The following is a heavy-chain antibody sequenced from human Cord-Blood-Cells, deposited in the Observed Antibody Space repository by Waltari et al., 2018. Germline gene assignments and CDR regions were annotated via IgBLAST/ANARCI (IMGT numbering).Heavy chain of an antibody. Sequence: QVQLVESGGGVVQPGRSLRLSCAASGFTFSSYGMHWVRQAPGKGLEWVAVIWYDGSNRYYAASVKGRFTISRDNSKNTLYLQMNSLRAEDTAVYYCARGRLLGIYAFDIWGQGTMVTVSS. CDR2: IWYDGSNR. CDR3: ARGRLLGIYAFDI. V-gene: IGHV3-33*01. J-gene: IGHJ3*02. D-gene: IGHD7-27*01. CDR1: GFTFSSYG.